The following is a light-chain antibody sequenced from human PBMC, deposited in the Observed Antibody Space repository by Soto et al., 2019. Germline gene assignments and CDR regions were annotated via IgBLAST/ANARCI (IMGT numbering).Light chain of an antibody. J-gene: IGKJ1*01. CDR3: QQYNDWPPKA. V-gene: IGKV3-15*01. Sequence: IVMTQSPVPLSVSPGERVTVSCRASQSVSSHLARYQQKPGQAPRLLIYAASARASGIPARFIGSGSGTEFTLTISSLQSEDFAVYYCQQYNDWPPKAVGQGAKVDIK. CDR1: QSVSSH. CDR2: AAS.